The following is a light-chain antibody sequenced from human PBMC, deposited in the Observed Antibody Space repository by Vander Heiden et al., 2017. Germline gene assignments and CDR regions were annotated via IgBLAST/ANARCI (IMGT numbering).Light chain of an antibody. CDR2: AAS. Sequence: DIKMTPSPSSLSSSAGDSVTIPCRASQSISSYLNWYQQKQGKAPKLLIYAASSLQSGVPSRFSSSGCGTDVTLTISSLQPEDFAAYYCQQSNSTPRTFGQGTKVEIK. J-gene: IGKJ1*01. CDR1: QSISSY. V-gene: IGKV1-39*01. CDR3: QQSNSTPRT.